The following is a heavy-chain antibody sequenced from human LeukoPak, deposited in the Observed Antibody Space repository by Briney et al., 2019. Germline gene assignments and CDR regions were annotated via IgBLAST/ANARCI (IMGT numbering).Heavy chain of an antibody. D-gene: IGHD2-15*01. J-gene: IGHJ4*02. CDR2: ISSSSSTI. CDR3: ARRGHTGYCSGGSCFNFDY. CDR1: GFTFSSYS. V-gene: IGHV3-48*02. Sequence: GGSLRHSCAASGFTFSSYSMNWVRQAPGKGLEWVSYISSSSSTIYYADSVKGRFTISRDNAKNSLYLQMNSLRDEDTAVYYCARRGHTGYCSGGSCFNFDYWGQGTLVTVSS.